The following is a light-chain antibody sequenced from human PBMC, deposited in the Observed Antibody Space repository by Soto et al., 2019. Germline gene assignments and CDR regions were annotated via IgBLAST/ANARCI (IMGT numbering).Light chain of an antibody. CDR2: EVS. J-gene: IGLJ1*01. CDR1: SSDVGSYNL. V-gene: IGLV2-23*02. Sequence: LTQPASVSGSPGQSITISCTGTSSDVGSYNLVSWYQQHPGKAPKLMIYEVSKRPSGVSNRFSGSKSGNTASLTISGLQAEDEADYYCCSYAGSSTFVFGNGTKVTVL. CDR3: CSYAGSSTFV.